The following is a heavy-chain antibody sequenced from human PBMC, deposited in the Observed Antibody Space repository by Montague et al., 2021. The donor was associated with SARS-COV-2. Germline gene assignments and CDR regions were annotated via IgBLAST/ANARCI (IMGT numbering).Heavy chain of an antibody. V-gene: IGHV4-4*09. D-gene: IGHD2/OR15-2a*01. CDR3: ARNMAY. J-gene: IGHJ4*02. CDR2: MYDTGNM. Sequence: SETLSLTCTVSSGSLSNYYWSWIRQSPDKGLEWIGYMYDTGNMISTPSLRSLVSISTDTSKSQFSLRLTSVTAADSARYYCARNMAYWGQGVLVTV. CDR1: SGSLSNYY.